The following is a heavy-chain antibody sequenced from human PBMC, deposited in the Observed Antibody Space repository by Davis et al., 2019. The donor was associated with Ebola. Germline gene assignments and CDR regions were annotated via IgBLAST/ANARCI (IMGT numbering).Heavy chain of an antibody. CDR3: ARLTTVTADHWYFDL. J-gene: IGHJ2*01. CDR1: GASISSHY. CDR2: IHYSGST. V-gene: IGHV4-59*11. D-gene: IGHD4-17*01. Sequence: MPSETLSLTCTVSGASISSHYWSWIRQPPGKGLEWIGNIHYSGSTNYNPSLKSRVTTSVDTSKNQFSLKVNSVTAADTAVYYCARLTTVTADHWYFDLWGRGTLVTVSS.